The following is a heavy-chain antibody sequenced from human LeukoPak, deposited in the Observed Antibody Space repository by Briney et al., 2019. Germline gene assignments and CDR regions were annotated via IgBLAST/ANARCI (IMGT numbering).Heavy chain of an antibody. D-gene: IGHD7-27*01. CDR3: GRDMNRGSGAFDI. CDR2: ISISSSYI. Sequence: PGGSLRLSCAASGFTFSSYSMIWVRQAPGKGLECVSSISISSSYIFYADSVRGRFTISRDNTKNSLYLQMNSLRAEDTAVYYCGRDMNRGSGAFDIWGQGTMVTVSS. CDR1: GFTFSSYS. J-gene: IGHJ3*02. V-gene: IGHV3-21*01.